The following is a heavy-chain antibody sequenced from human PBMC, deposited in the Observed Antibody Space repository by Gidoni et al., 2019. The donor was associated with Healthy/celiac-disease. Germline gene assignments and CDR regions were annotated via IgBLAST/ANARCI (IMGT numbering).Heavy chain of an antibody. CDR1: GGSFSGYY. J-gene: IGHJ3*02. D-gene: IGHD5-18*01. V-gene: IGHV4-34*01. CDR3: ARGLYSLKLRAFDI. Sequence: QVQLQQWGAGLLKPSETLSLTCAVYGGSFSGYYWSWIRQPPGKGLEWIGEINHSGSTNYNPSLKSRVTISVDTSKNQFSLKLSSVTAADTAVYYCARGLYSLKLRAFDIWGQGTMVTVSS. CDR2: INHSGST.